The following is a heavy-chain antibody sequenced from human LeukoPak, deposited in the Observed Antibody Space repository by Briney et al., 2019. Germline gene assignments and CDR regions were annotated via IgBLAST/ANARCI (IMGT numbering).Heavy chain of an antibody. D-gene: IGHD5-18*01. CDR1: GYTFTSYG. CDR3: ARRRDTAMAGQNWFDP. Sequence: ASVKVSCKASGYTFTSYGISWVRQAPGQGLEWMGWISAHNGNTNYAQKLQGRVTMTTDTSTSTAYMELRSLRSDDTAVYYCARRRDTAMAGQNWFDPWGQGTLVTVSS. CDR2: ISAHNGNT. V-gene: IGHV1-18*01. J-gene: IGHJ5*02.